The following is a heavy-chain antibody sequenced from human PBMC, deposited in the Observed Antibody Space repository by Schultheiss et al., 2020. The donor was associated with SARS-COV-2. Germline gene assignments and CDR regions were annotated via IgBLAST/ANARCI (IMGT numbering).Heavy chain of an antibody. CDR3: ARAVSGNFDY. Sequence: GGSLRLSCAASGFTFSNYHMSWVRQAPGKGLEWLSYVVTSSTSKYYADSVKGRFTISRDNAKNSLYLQINSLRAEDTAEYYCARAVSGNFDYWGQGTLVTVSS. V-gene: IGHV3-48*01. J-gene: IGHJ4*02. D-gene: IGHD6-19*01. CDR2: VVTSSTSK. CDR1: GFTFSNYH.